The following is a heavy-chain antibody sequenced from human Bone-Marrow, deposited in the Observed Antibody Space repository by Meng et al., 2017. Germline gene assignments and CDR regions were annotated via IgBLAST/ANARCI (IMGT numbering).Heavy chain of an antibody. J-gene: IGHJ4*02. CDR3: VRGGDYCLVY. CDR1: GDSSDSRNW. Sequence: VQLQVSGPGLVMPSGTLPLTCAVCGDSSDSRNWWSWVRQSPERGLERIGEIYYSGSTNYNPSLKSRVTILVDRSENHFSLHLSSVTAADTAVYYCVRGGDYCLVYWGQGTLVTVSS. D-gene: IGHD2-21*02. V-gene: IGHV4-4*02. CDR2: IYYSGST.